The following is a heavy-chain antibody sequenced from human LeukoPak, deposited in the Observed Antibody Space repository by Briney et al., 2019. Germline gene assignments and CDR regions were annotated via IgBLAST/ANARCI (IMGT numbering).Heavy chain of an antibody. CDR1: GYSISSGYY. Sequence: SETLSPTCTVSGYSISSGYYWGWIRQPPGKGLEWIGSIYHSGSTYYNPSLKSRVTISVDTSKNQFSLKLSSVTAADTAVYYCARGVSGGDTFDYWGQGTLVTVSS. J-gene: IGHJ4*02. D-gene: IGHD2-21*01. V-gene: IGHV4-38-2*02. CDR2: IYHSGST. CDR3: ARGVSGGDTFDY.